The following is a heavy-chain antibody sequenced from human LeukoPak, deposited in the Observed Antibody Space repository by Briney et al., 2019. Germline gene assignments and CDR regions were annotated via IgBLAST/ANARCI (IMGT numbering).Heavy chain of an antibody. CDR2: IYHSGVT. D-gene: IGHD3-10*01. Sequence: PSETLSLTCTVSGGSISSYYWSWVRQTPGKGLEWIGQIYHSGVTTYNPSLKSRVTISLDTSKNQFSLKLTSVTAADTALYYCARHGGWHFDLWGRGTLVTVSS. J-gene: IGHJ2*01. CDR1: GGSISSYY. CDR3: ARHGGWHFDL. V-gene: IGHV4-34*01.